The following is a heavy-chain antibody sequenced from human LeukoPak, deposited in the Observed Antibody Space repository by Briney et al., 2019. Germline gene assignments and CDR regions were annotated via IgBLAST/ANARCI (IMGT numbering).Heavy chain of an antibody. CDR2: ISGSGGST. D-gene: IGHD6-13*01. CDR1: GFTFSSYA. Sequence: GGSLRLSCAASGFTFSSYAMSWVRQAPGKGLEWVSAISGSGGSTYYADSVKGRFTISRDNSKNTLYLQMNSLRAEDTAVYYCARHGGGSSSVFYSDYWGQGALVTVSS. V-gene: IGHV3-23*01. CDR3: ARHGGGSSSVFYSDY. J-gene: IGHJ4*02.